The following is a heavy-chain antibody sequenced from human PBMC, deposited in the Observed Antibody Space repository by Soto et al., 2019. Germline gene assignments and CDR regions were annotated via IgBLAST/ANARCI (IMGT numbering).Heavy chain of an antibody. CDR3: ARKSAAPDSSWFDP. J-gene: IGHJ5*02. CDR2: ISPMFGAT. D-gene: IGHD3-22*01. V-gene: IGHV1-69*13. Sequence: GASVKVSCKASGGTFGSDTISWVRQAPGQGLEWMGNISPMFGATDYAQKFQGRVTITADESTSTAYMELSSLRSEDTAIYYCARKSAAPDSSWFDPWGQGTPVTVSS. CDR1: GGTFGSDT.